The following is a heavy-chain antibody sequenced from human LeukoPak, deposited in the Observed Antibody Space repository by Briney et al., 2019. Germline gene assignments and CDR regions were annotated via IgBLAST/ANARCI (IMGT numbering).Heavy chain of an antibody. CDR2: ISYDGSNK. V-gene: IGHV3-30*04. J-gene: IGHJ5*02. D-gene: IGHD5/OR15-5a*01. CDR1: EFTFSIYA. Sequence: GRSLRLSCAASEFTFSIYAFHWVRRAPGKGLEWVAVISYDGSNKHYADSVKGRFTISRDNSKNTLYLQMNSLRAEDTAVYYCARDLPWFDPWGQGTLVTVSS. CDR3: ARDLPWFDP.